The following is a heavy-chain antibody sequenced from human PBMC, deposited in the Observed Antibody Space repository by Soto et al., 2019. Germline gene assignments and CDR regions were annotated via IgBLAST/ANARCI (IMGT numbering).Heavy chain of an antibody. CDR1: GGTFSSYA. Sequence: QVPLVQSGAEVKKPGSSVKVSCKASGGTFSSYAISWVRQAPGQGLEWMGGIIPIFGTANYAQKFQGRVTITADKSTSTAYMELSSLRSEDTAVYYCARAHGWLQFSAYYFDYWGQGTLVTVSS. CDR3: ARAHGWLQFSAYYFDY. CDR2: IIPIFGTA. J-gene: IGHJ4*02. D-gene: IGHD5-12*01. V-gene: IGHV1-69*06.